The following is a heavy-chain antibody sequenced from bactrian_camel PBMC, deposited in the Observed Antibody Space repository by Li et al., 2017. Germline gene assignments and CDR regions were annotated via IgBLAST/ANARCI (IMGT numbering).Heavy chain of an antibody. CDR2: IATGSGNT. D-gene: IGHD2*01. V-gene: IGHV3S63*01. CDR1: YFPYDTNNR. CDR3: AARGPYCYTKLSVRDFTY. Sequence: QLVESGGGSVQAGGSLRLSCLALYFPYDTNNRMGWFRQVPGKEREGVARIATGSGNTYYADSVKGRFTISQDNAKNTVYLQMNSLKPEDTAMYYCAARGPYCYTKLSVRDFTYWGQGTQVTVS. J-gene: IGHJ6*01.